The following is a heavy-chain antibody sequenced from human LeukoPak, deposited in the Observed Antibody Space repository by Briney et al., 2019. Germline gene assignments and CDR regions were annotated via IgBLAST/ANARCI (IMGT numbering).Heavy chain of an antibody. CDR1: GFTVSSNY. CDR2: IYSDGST. Sequence: GGSLRLSCAASGFTVSSNYMTWVRQAPGKGLEWVSVIYSDGSTYYADSVKGRFTISRDNSKNTLYLQMNSLRAEDTAVYYCARVNQLLTIDYWGQGTLVTVSS. D-gene: IGHD4/OR15-4a*01. V-gene: IGHV3-66*01. CDR3: ARVNQLLTIDY. J-gene: IGHJ4*02.